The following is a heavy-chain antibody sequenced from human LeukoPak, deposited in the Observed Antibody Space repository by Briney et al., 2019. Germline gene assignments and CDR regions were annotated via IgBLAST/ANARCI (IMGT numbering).Heavy chain of an antibody. CDR2: IQNDEIDK. CDR1: GFTFTTYG. Sequence: GGSLRLSCAASGFTFTTYGMHWVRQAPGEGLEWVAFIQNDEIDKFYADSVKGRFTISRDNSKNMLYLQMNSLRAEDTAVYYCAKERKLLPFDCWGQGTLVTVSS. V-gene: IGHV3-30*02. D-gene: IGHD4-23*01. J-gene: IGHJ4*02. CDR3: AKERKLLPFDC.